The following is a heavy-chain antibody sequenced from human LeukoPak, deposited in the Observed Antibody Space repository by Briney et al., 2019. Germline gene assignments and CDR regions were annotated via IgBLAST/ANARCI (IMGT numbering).Heavy chain of an antibody. D-gene: IGHD2-2*01. V-gene: IGHV1-69*06. CDR2: IIPTFGTA. Sequence: SLKVSCKASGGTISSYAISWVRQAPGQGLEWMGGIIPTFGTANYAQKFQGRVTITADKSTSTAYMELSSLRSEDTAVYYCARSSYCSSTSCYAGRDWFDPWGQGTLVTVSS. J-gene: IGHJ5*02. CDR3: ARSSYCSSTSCYAGRDWFDP. CDR1: GGTISSYA.